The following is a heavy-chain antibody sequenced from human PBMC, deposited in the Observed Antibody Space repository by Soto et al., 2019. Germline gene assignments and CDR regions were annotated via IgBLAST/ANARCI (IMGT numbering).Heavy chain of an antibody. J-gene: IGHJ6*01. CDR1: GFTFDDYA. CDR3: AKDRWPRDSIDI. Sequence: GGSLRLSCSASGFTFDDYAMHWVRQGPGKGLEWVSGITWNSATIGYADSVKGRFTISRDNAKNYLYLQMSSLTTEDTAVYYWAKDRWPRDSIDIWGQWTTITLSS. CDR2: ITWNSATI. V-gene: IGHV3-9*01.